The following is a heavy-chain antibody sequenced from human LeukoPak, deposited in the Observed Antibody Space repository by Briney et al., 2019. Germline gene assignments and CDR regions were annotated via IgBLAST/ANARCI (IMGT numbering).Heavy chain of an antibody. D-gene: IGHD2-2*01. CDR2: IYTSGST. V-gene: IGHV4-4*07. CDR1: GGSISSYY. Sequence: PSEILSLTCTVSGGSISSYYWSWIRQPAGKGLEWIGRIYTSGSTNYNPSLKSRVTMSVDTSKNQFSLKLSSVTAADTAVYYCARDTFGSREYNWFDPWGQGTLVTVSS. J-gene: IGHJ5*02. CDR3: ARDTFGSREYNWFDP.